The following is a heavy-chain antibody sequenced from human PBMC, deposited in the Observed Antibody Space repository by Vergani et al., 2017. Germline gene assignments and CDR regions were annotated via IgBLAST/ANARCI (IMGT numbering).Heavy chain of an antibody. J-gene: IGHJ4*02. V-gene: IGHV4-39*02. CDR3: AGSGSYQRARDH. CDR2: VYLTWHT. CDR1: GDSISRTNFY. D-gene: IGHD6-25*01. Sequence: QLQLQESGPGLVKPSETLSLTCTVSGDSISRTNFYWGWIRQPPGKGLEWLGSVYLTWHTYYNPSLRSLITISVDTANNHFSLNLSSVTAADTAVYYCAGSGSYQRARDHWGRGTLVTVSS.